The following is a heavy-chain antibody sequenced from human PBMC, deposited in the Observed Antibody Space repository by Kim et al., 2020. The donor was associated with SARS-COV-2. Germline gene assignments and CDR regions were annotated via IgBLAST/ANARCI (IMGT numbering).Heavy chain of an antibody. D-gene: IGHD3-10*01. CDR3: ARDSQYGSGPTD. V-gene: IGHV4-39*07. CDR2: IYYSGST. Sequence: SETLSLTCTVSGGSISSSSYYWGWIRQPPGKGLEWIGSIYYSGSTYYNPSLKSRVTISVDTSKNQFSLKLSSVTAADTAVYYCARDSQYGSGPTDWGQGTLVTVSS. CDR1: GGSISSSSYY. J-gene: IGHJ4*02.